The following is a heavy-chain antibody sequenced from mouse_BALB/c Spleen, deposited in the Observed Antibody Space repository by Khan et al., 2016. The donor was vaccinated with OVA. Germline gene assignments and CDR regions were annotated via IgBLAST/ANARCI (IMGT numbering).Heavy chain of an antibody. CDR2: ISSGGDNI. D-gene: IGHD1-1*01. J-gene: IGHJ3*01. CDR3: ARHNYGPFAY. Sequence: EVELVESGGDLVKPGGSLKLSCSASGFTFSTYAMSWVRQTPEKRLEWVATISSGGDNIFYPDSVKGRFTISRDSAKNTLFLHMSSLGSEDTAIYYCARHNYGPFAYWGQGTLVTVSA. V-gene: IGHV5-9-3*01. CDR1: GFTFSTYA.